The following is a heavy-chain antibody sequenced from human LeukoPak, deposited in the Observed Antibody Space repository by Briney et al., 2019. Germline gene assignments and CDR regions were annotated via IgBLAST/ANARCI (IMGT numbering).Heavy chain of an antibody. Sequence: ASVKVSCKASGGTFSSYAISWVRQAPGQGLEWMGGIIPIFGTANYAQKFQGRVTITADESTSTAYVELSSLRSEDTAVYYCARRRYGDYYFDYWGQGTLVTVSS. CDR1: GGTFSSYA. CDR2: IIPIFGTA. V-gene: IGHV1-69*13. D-gene: IGHD4-17*01. CDR3: ARRRYGDYYFDY. J-gene: IGHJ4*02.